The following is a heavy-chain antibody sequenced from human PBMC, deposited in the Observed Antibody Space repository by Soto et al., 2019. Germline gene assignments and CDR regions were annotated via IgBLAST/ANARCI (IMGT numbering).Heavy chain of an antibody. J-gene: IGHJ5*02. Sequence: EVQLVESGGGLVKPGGSLRLSCAASGFTFSNAWMSWVRQAPGQGLEWVGRIKSKTDGGTTDYAAPVKGRFTISREDSKNTLYLQMNSLKTEDTAVYYCTTDSLVLRFLEWAFDPWGQGTLVTVSS. V-gene: IGHV3-15*01. CDR1: GFTFSNAW. D-gene: IGHD3-3*01. CDR2: IKSKTDGGTT. CDR3: TTDSLVLRFLEWAFDP.